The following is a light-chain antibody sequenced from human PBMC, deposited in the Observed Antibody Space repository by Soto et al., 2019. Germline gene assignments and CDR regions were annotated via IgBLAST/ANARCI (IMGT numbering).Light chain of an antibody. CDR2: LNSDGSH. CDR1: SGHSSYA. J-gene: IGLJ2*01. CDR3: QTWGTGIVV. V-gene: IGLV4-69*01. Sequence: QLVLTQSPSASASLGASVKLTCTLSSGHSSYAIAWHQQQPEKGPRYLMKLNSDGSHSKGDGIPDRFSGSSSGAERYLTISRLQSEDEADYYCQTWGTGIVVFDGGTKLTVL.